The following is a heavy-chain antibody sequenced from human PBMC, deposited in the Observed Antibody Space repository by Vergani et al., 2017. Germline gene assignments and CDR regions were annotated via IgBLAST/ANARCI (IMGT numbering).Heavy chain of an antibody. CDR1: GFTFSSYA. CDR2: ISYDGSNK. J-gene: IGHJ6*03. V-gene: IGHV3-30-3*01. Sequence: QVQLVESGGGVVQPGRSLRLSCAASGFTFSSYAMHWVRQAPGKGLEWVAVISYDGSNKYYADSVKVRFTISRDNSKNTLYLQMNSLRAEDTAVYYCARGGDCTNGVCFYYYMDVWGKXP. D-gene: IGHD2-8*01. CDR3: ARGGDCTNGVCFYYYMDV.